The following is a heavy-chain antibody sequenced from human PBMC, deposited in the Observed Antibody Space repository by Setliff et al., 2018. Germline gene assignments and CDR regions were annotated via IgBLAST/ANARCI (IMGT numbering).Heavy chain of an antibody. CDR2: IYDSGIT. V-gene: IGHV4-59*02. CDR1: GGSVSGYY. CDR3: ARDVVAAFGWFDP. Sequence: SETLSLTCTVSGGSVSGYYWSWIRQPPGKGLEWIGYIYDSGITNYNPSLKSRVTISVDTSKNQISLKVKSVTAADTAVYYCARDVVAAFGWFDPWGQGILVTVSS. J-gene: IGHJ5*02. D-gene: IGHD2-15*01.